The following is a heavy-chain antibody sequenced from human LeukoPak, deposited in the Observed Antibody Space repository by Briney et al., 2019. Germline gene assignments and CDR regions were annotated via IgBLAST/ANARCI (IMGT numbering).Heavy chain of an antibody. J-gene: IGHJ6*02. CDR1: GGSFSGYY. V-gene: IGHV4-34*01. CDR2: INHSGST. D-gene: IGHD3-9*01. Sequence: SETLSLTCAVYGGSFSGYYWSWIRQPPGKGLEWIGEINHSGSTKYNPSLKSRFTISVDTSKNQFSLKLSSVTAADTAVYYCASGFAGDYNYYYYGMDVWGQGTTVTVSS. CDR3: ASGFAGDYNYYYYGMDV.